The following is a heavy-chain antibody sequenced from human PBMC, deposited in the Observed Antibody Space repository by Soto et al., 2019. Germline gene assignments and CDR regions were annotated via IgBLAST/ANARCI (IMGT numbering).Heavy chain of an antibody. CDR3: ARGAHLVSPMVRGVREARVAY. CDR1: GGAFRGCY. Sequence: WETRSLTCAGNGGAFRGCYWSWSRQPTGTGLEWIGEINHSGSTNYNPSLKSRVTISVDTSKNQFSLKLSSVTAADTAVYYCARGAHLVSPMVRGVREARVAYWRKGPRVT. V-gene: IGHV4-34*01. J-gene: IGHJ4*02. D-gene: IGHD3-10*01. CDR2: INHSGST.